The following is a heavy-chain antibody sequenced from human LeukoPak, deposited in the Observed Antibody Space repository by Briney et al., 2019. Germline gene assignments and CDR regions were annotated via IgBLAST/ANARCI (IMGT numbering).Heavy chain of an antibody. CDR3: ARERGYYDSSGYYLTDAFDI. J-gene: IGHJ3*02. V-gene: IGHV3-7*01. Sequence: AGGSLRLSCAASGFTFSSYWMSWVRQAPGKGLEWVANIKQDGSEKYYVDSVKGRFTISRDNAKNSLYLQMNSLRAEDTAVYYCARERGYYDSSGYYLTDAFDIWGQRTMVTVSS. CDR1: GFTFSSYW. D-gene: IGHD3-22*01. CDR2: IKQDGSEK.